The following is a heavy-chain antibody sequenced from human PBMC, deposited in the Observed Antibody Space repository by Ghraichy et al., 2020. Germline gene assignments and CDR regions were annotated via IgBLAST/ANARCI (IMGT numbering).Heavy chain of an antibody. Sequence: GESLNISCAVSGFTFSSHSMNWVRQAPGKGLEWVSYISGGSKTISYGDSVRGRFTISRDNAKNSLYLQMNSLRDEDTAVYYCTRDSRVAYAMDVWGQGTTVTVS. J-gene: IGHJ6*02. D-gene: IGHD2-15*01. V-gene: IGHV3-48*02. CDR2: ISGGSKTI. CDR1: GFTFSSHS. CDR3: TRDSRVAYAMDV.